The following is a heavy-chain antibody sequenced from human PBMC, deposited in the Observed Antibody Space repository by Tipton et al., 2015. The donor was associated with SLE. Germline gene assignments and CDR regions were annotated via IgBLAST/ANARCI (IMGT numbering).Heavy chain of an antibody. CDR1: GFTFDDYA. J-gene: IGHJ4*02. CDR2: ISWNSGSI. V-gene: IGHV3-9*01. D-gene: IGHD2-15*01. Sequence: LSLTCTASGFTFDDYAMHWVRQAPGKGLEWVSGISWNSGSIGYADSVKGRFTISRDNAKNSLYLQMNSLGAEDTALYYCAKASVIVVVAAAFDYWGQGTLVTVSS. CDR3: AKASVIVVVAAAFDY.